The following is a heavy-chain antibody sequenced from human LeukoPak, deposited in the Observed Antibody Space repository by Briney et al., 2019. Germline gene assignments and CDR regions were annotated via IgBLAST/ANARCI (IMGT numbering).Heavy chain of an antibody. Sequence: PSETLCLTCTVSGGSISSYYWSWIRQPAGKGLEWIGRIYTSGSTNYNPSLKSRVAISVDTSKNQFSLKLSSVTAADTAAYYCARMSFDWLTRYYGMDVWGQGTTVTVSS. CDR3: ARMSFDWLTRYYGMDV. CDR1: GGSISSYY. D-gene: IGHD3-9*01. CDR2: IYTSGST. J-gene: IGHJ6*02. V-gene: IGHV4-4*07.